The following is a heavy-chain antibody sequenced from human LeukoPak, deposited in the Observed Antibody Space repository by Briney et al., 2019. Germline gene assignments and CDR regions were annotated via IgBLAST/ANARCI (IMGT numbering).Heavy chain of an antibody. V-gene: IGHV3-21*01. J-gene: IGHJ6*02. CDR2: ISSSSSYI. D-gene: IGHD5-18*01. CDR1: GFTFSSYS. Sequence: GGSLRLSCAASGFTFSSYSMNWVRQAPGKGLEWVSSISSSSSYIYYADSVKGRFTISRDNAKNSLYLHMNSLRAEDTAVYYCAGGGYSYGPTYYYGMDVWGQGTTVTVSS. CDR3: AGGGYSYGPTYYYGMDV.